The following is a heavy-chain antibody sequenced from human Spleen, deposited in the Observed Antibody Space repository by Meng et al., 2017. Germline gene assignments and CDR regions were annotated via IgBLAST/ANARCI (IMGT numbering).Heavy chain of an antibody. CDR3: ASARYGY. CDR2: ISDTGHNR. D-gene: IGHD5-18*01. CDR1: GFMFDDYG. V-gene: IGHV3-23*01. J-gene: IGHJ4*02. Sequence: GESLKISCAASGFMFDDYGMSWVRQAPGKGLEWVSIISDTGHNRHYADSVKGRFTISRDNSKNTVHLQMNSLRAEDTALYYCASARYGYWGQGTLVTVSS.